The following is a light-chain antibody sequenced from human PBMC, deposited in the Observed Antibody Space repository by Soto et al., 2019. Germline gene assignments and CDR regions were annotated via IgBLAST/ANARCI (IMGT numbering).Light chain of an antibody. J-gene: IGKJ1*01. CDR3: QQSYSTLWT. CDR2: VAS. Sequence: DIEMTQSPSSLSASVGDRVTITCRASQSISNYLNWYQQKPGKAPKVLISVASSLESGVPSRFSGSGSGTDFTLTISSLQPEDFATYYCQQSYSTLWTLGQGTKVEIK. V-gene: IGKV1-39*01. CDR1: QSISNY.